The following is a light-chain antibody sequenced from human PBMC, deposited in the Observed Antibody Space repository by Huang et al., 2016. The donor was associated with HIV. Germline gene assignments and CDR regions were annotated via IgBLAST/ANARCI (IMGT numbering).Light chain of an antibody. J-gene: IGKJ4*02. CDR1: QSVSSY. Sequence: LVLTQSPATLSLSPGAKATLSCRASQSVSSYLAWYHQKPGQAPRLLISDASNRATGSPARFRGGGAGTDFTLTISSLEPEDFAVYYCQQRSNWPPLRTFGGGTKVEIK. CDR3: QQRSNWPPLRT. V-gene: IGKV3-11*01. CDR2: DAS.